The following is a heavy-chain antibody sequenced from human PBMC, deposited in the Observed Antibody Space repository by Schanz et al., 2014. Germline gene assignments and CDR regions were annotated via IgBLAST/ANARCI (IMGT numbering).Heavy chain of an antibody. Sequence: EVQLLESGGGLVRPGGSLRLSCAASGFTFSNYAMSWVRQAPGKGLEWVSGFIVDSGNTYYAGSVKGRFSISRDNSKNTLYLQMNTLRAEDTAVYYCARDRGYCSGGSCLTFDYWGQGTLGTVSS. CDR3: ARDRGYCSGGSCLTFDY. CDR2: FIVDSGNT. J-gene: IGHJ4*02. CDR1: GFTFSNYA. V-gene: IGHV3-23*01. D-gene: IGHD2-15*01.